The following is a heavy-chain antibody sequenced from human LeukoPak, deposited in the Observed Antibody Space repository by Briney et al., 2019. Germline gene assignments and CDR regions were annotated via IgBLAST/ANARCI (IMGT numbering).Heavy chain of an antibody. CDR2: ISGSGGST. D-gene: IGHD6-19*01. Sequence: PGGSLRLSCAASGFTFSSYGMSWVRQAPGKGLEWVSAISGSGGSTYYADSVKGRFTISRDNSKNTLYLQMNSLRAEDTAVYYCAKESGVAVGTLYYFDYWGQGTLVTVSS. CDR1: GFTFSSYG. V-gene: IGHV3-23*01. CDR3: AKESGVAVGTLYYFDY. J-gene: IGHJ4*02.